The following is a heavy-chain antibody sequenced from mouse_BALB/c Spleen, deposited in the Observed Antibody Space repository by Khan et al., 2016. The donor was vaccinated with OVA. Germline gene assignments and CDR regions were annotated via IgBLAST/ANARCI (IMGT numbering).Heavy chain of an antibody. J-gene: IGHJ3*01. D-gene: IGHD1-1*01. Sequence: EVQLQEPGTVLARPGSSVKMSCKASGFTFTSYWIHWVKQRPGQGLEWIGGIFSGNSDTSYSQRFKDKAKLTAVTSAISAYMELSSLTNDDSAVDFCTRAGYGAFAYWGQGTLVTVSA. CDR1: GFTFTSYW. CDR3: TRAGYGAFAY. CDR2: IFSGNSDT. V-gene: IGHV1-5*01.